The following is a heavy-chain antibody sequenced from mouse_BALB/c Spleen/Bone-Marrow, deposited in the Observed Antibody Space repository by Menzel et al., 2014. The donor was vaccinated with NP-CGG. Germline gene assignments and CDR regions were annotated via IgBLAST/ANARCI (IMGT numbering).Heavy chain of an antibody. CDR3: GRHGYFGNYDDALDY. J-gene: IGHJ4*01. V-gene: IGHV10-1*02. CDR1: GFTFNTYA. Sequence: EVKLVESGGGLVQPKGSLKLSCAASGFTFNTYAMNWVRQAPGKGLEWVARIRSKSNNYATYYADSVKDRFTISRDDSQNMRDLQMNNLKTEDTATYDCGRHGYFGNYDDALDYWGQGTTVTVSS. D-gene: IGHD2-1*01. CDR2: IRSKSNNYAT.